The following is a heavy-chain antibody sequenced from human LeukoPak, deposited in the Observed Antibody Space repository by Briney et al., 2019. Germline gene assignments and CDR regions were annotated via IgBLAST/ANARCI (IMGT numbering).Heavy chain of an antibody. CDR3: ARVRGAYGMDV. CDR1: GFTFSRYW. Sequence: GGSLRLSCVGSGFTFSRYWLNWVRQAPGKGLEWVSSISSSSSYIYYADSVKGRFTISRDNAKNSLYLQMNSLRAEDTAVYYCARVRGAYGMDVWGQGTTVTVSS. V-gene: IGHV3-21*01. CDR2: ISSSSSYI. D-gene: IGHD5-24*01. J-gene: IGHJ6*02.